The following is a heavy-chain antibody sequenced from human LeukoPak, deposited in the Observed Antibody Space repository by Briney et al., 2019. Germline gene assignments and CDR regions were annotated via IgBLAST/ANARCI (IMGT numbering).Heavy chain of an antibody. CDR1: GGSISSSNW. D-gene: IGHD4-17*01. J-gene: IGHJ6*02. CDR2: IYHSGST. CDR3: ARDILDYGDYYYYGMDV. V-gene: IGHV4-4*02. Sequence: SETLSLTCAVSGGSISSSNWWSWVRQPPGKGLEWIGEIYHSGSTNYNPSLKSRVTISVDKSKNQFSLKLSSVTAADTAVYYCARDILDYGDYYYYGMDVWGQGTTVTVSS.